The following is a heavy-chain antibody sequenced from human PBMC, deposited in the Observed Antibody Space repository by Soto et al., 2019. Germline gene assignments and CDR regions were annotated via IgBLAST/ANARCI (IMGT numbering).Heavy chain of an antibody. CDR2: ISSSSSTI. CDR3: ARDHGILDAFDI. CDR1: GFTVRTYW. Sequence: PGGSLRLSCAASGFTVRTYWMHWVRQAPGKGLEWVSYISSSSSTIYYADSVKGRFTISRDNAKNSLYLQMNSLRAEDTAVYYCARDHGILDAFDIWGQGTMVTVSS. D-gene: IGHD1-26*01. V-gene: IGHV3-48*01. J-gene: IGHJ3*02.